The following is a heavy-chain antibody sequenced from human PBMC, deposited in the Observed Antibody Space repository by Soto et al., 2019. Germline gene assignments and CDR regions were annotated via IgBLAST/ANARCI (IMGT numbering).Heavy chain of an antibody. CDR1: GFNISSGGYS. CDR3: ARVPGP. Sequence: SETLSLTSAVSGFNISSGGYSWSWIRQPPGKGLEWIGYIYHSGSTYYNPSLKSRVTISVDRSKNQFSLKLSSVTAADTAVYYCARVPGPWGQGTLVTVSS. CDR2: IYHSGST. D-gene: IGHD7-27*01. J-gene: IGHJ5*02. V-gene: IGHV4-30-2*01.